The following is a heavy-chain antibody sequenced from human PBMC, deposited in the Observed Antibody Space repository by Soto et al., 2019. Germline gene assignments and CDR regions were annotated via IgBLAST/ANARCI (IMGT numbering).Heavy chain of an antibody. Sequence: GGSLRLSCAASGFTFSSYSMNWVRQAPGKGLEWVSYISSSSSTIYYADSVKGRFTISRDNAKNSLYLQMNSLRAEDTAVYYCARDSMDIVVVVAASPVAFDIWGQGTMVTVSS. V-gene: IGHV3-48*01. CDR1: GFTFSSYS. J-gene: IGHJ3*02. CDR3: ARDSMDIVVVVAASPVAFDI. CDR2: ISSSSSTI. D-gene: IGHD2-15*01.